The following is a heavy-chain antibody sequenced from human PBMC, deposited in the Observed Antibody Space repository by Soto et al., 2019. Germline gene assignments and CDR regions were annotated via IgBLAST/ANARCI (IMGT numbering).Heavy chain of an antibody. D-gene: IGHD3-10*01. V-gene: IGHV4-39*01. CDR3: ARYGSGGRGYYYYGMDV. CDR2: IYYLGST. Sequence: SETLSLTCTVSGGSINSSSYYWGWIRQPPGKGLEWIASIYYLGSTYYNPSLKSRVTISVDTSKNQFSLKLSSVTAADTAVYYCARYGSGGRGYYYYGMDVWGQGTTVTVSS. CDR1: GGSINSSSYY. J-gene: IGHJ6*02.